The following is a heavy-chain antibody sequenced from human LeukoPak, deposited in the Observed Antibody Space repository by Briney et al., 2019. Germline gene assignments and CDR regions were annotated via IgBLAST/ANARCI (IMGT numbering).Heavy chain of an antibody. Sequence: PGGSLRLSCAASGFTFSSYAMSWVRQAPGKGLEWVSAISGSGGSTYYADSVKGRLTISRDNSKNTMYLQMNSLRAEDTAVYYCAKAGWYSSSCYVDYWGQGTLVTVSS. CDR3: AKAGWYSSSCYVDY. D-gene: IGHD6-6*01. CDR1: GFTFSSYA. V-gene: IGHV3-23*01. J-gene: IGHJ4*02. CDR2: ISGSGGST.